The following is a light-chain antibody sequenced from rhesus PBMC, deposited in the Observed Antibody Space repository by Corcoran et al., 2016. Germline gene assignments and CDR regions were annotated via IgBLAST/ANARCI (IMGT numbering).Light chain of an antibody. J-gene: IGKJ3*01. CDR2: KAS. Sequence: IQMTQSPSSLSASIGDTVSFSCRASQDISSWLAWYQQKPGKAPNLLIYKASSLQSGVPSRFSGSGSGTDFTLTISSLQSEDFGTYYCKQYTNRPFTFGPGTKLDIK. CDR3: KQYTNRPFT. CDR1: QDISSW. V-gene: IGKV1-22*01.